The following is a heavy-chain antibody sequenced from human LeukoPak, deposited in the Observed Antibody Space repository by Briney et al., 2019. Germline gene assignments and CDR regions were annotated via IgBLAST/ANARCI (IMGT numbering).Heavy chain of an antibody. V-gene: IGHV3-33*01. CDR2: IWYDGSNK. CDR1: GFTFSNYG. CDR3: ARALCSGGTCYLDY. J-gene: IGHJ4*02. D-gene: IGHD2-15*01. Sequence: GRSLRLSCAASGFTFSNYGMHWVRQAPGKGLEWVAVIWYDGSNKYYGDSVEGRFTISRDNSKNTLYLQMNSLRADDTAVYYCARALCSGGTCYLDYWGQGTLVTVSS.